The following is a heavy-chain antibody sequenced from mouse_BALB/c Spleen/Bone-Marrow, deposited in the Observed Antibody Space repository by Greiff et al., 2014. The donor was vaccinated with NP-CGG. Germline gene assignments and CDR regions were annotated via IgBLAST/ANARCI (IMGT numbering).Heavy chain of an antibody. J-gene: IGHJ3*01. CDR2: IYPGNSDT. CDR1: GYTFTSYW. V-gene: IGHV1-5*01. CDR3: TRVITTGSAWFAY. D-gene: IGHD2-4*01. Sequence: SGTVLARPGASVKMSCKASGYTFTSYWMHWVKQRPGQGLEWIGTIYPGNSDTSYNQKFKGKAKLTAVTSTSTAYMELSILTNEDSSVYYGTRVITTGSAWFAYWGQGTLVTVS.